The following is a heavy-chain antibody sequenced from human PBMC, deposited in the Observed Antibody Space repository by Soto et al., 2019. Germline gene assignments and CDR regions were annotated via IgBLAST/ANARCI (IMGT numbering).Heavy chain of an antibody. Sequence: ASVTVSCQASGYTFTRSGISWVRQAPGQGLEWMGWISTYNGDTNYAQTFQGRVTMTTDTSTSTVHMEVRSLRSDDTAVYYCAREGVAPYYYYGMDVWGQGTPVTVSS. D-gene: IGHD5-12*01. CDR3: AREGVAPYYYYGMDV. V-gene: IGHV1-18*01. CDR1: GYTFTRSG. J-gene: IGHJ6*02. CDR2: ISTYNGDT.